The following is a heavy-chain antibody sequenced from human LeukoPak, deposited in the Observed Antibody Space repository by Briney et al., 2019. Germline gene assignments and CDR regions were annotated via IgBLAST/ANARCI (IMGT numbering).Heavy chain of an antibody. D-gene: IGHD6-13*01. V-gene: IGHV3-23*01. CDR1: GITFSSYG. CDR2: ISGSGGST. CDR3: AKDMGQQLDDNWFDP. J-gene: IGHJ5*02. Sequence: GGSLRLSCAASGITFSSYGMSWVRQAPGKGLEWVSSISGSGGSTYHADSVKGRFTISRDNSKNTLYLQMNSLRAEGTAVYYCAKDMGQQLDDNWFDPWGQGTLVTVSS.